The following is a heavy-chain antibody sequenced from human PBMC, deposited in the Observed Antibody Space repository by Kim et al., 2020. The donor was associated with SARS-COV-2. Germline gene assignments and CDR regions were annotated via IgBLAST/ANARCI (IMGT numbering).Heavy chain of an antibody. J-gene: IGHJ6*02. CDR2: INPSGGST. D-gene: IGHD6-6*01. V-gene: IGHV1-46*01. CDR3: ASFEYSSSSPYYYGMDV. CDR1: GYTFTSYY. Sequence: ASVKVSCKASGYTFTSYYMHWVRQAPGQGLEWMGIINPSGGSTSTAQNFKGRVTMTRDTSTGTVYMELSSLRSEDTAVYYCASFEYSSSSPYYYGMDVWGQGTTVTVSS.